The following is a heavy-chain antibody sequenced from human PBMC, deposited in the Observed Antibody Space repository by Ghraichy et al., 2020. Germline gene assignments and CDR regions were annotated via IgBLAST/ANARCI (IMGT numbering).Heavy chain of an antibody. CDR2: IKEDGSEK. V-gene: IGHV3-7*04. Sequence: GGSLRLSCVASGFTFTTYWMSWVRQAPGKGLEWVANIKEDGSEKYYVDSVKGRFTISRDDATNSLYLQMDSLRADDTAVYYCARYCCGDCSEAGTSFYFDYWGQGALVTVSS. D-gene: IGHD2-21*02. CDR1: GFTFTTYW. J-gene: IGHJ4*02. CDR3: ARYCCGDCSEAGTSFYFDY.